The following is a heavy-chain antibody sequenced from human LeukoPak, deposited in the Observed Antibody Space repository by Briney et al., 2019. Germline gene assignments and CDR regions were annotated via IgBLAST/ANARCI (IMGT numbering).Heavy chain of an antibody. CDR3: ARDFGAAGSFDY. D-gene: IGHD6-13*01. J-gene: IGHJ4*02. CDR1: GFTFSSYS. CDR2: ISSSSSYI. V-gene: IGHV3-21*01. Sequence: GGSLRLSCAASGFTFSSYSMNWVRQAPGKGLEWVSSISSSSSYIYYADSVKGRFTISRDNAKNSLYLQVNSLRAEDTAVYYCARDFGAAGSFDYWGQGTLVTVSS.